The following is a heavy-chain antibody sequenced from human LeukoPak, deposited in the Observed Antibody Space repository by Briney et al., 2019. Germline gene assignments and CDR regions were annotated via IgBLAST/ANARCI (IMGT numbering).Heavy chain of an antibody. CDR1: GGSISSSSYY. V-gene: IGHV4-39*07. D-gene: IGHD2-15*01. CDR3: ARDYTFRYCSGGSCLNWFDP. Sequence: SETLSLTCTVSGGSISSSSYYWGWIRQPPGKGLEWIGSIYYSGSTYYNPSLKSRVTISVDTSKNQFSLKLSSVTAADTAVYYCARDYTFRYCSGGSCLNWFDPWGQGTLVTVSS. J-gene: IGHJ5*02. CDR2: IYYSGST.